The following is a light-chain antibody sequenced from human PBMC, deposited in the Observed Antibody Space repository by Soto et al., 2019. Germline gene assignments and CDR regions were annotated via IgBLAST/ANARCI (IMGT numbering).Light chain of an antibody. Sequence: DIVMTQSPDSLPVSLGETATINCKSSQSVFSSANSKNFLAWYQQRPGQPPNLLIYWASTRESGVPHRFSGSGSGTDFTLTISSLQAEDVAVYYCQQYYSNPYTFGRGTKLEIK. V-gene: IGKV4-1*01. CDR3: QQYYSNPYT. CDR2: WAS. J-gene: IGKJ2*01. CDR1: QSVFSSANSKNF.